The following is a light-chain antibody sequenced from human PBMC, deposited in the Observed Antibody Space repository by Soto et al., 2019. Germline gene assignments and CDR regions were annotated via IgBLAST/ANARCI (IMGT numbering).Light chain of an antibody. CDR3: SSYTDSVTLVV. V-gene: IGLV2-14*01. J-gene: IGLJ2*01. CDR2: EVT. Sequence: QSALTQPASVSGSPGQSITISCTGTNSDVGGYNYVSWYQQHPGKVPKLMIYEVTNRPSGVSNRFSGSKSGNTASLTISGLRAEDEADYYCSSYTDSVTLVVFGGGTKLTVL. CDR1: NSDVGGYNY.